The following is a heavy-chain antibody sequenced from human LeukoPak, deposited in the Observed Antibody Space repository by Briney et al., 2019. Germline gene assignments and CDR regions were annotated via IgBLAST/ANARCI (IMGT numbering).Heavy chain of an antibody. CDR3: ARDHFTAAGKFDS. J-gene: IGHJ4*02. D-gene: IGHD6-13*01. V-gene: IGHV1-18*01. CDR1: GYTFTSYD. CDR2: MNVYQGNT. Sequence: GASVKVSCKASGYTFTSYDINWVRQAPGQGLEWMGWMNVYQGNTNYAQKFQGRVTMTADTSTTTAYMELGSLRSDDTALYYCARDHFTAAGKFDSWGQGTLVTVSS.